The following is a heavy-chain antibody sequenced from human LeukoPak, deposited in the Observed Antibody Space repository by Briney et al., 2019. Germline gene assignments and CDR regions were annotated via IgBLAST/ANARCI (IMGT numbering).Heavy chain of an antibody. CDR1: GYTFTGYY. Sequence: GASVKVSCKASGYTFTGYYMHWVRQAPGQGLEWMGWINPNSGGTNYAQKFQGRVTMTRDTSISTAYMELSRLRSDDTAVYYCARVGPPDILTGYYDYWGQGTLVTVSS. CDR3: ARVGPPDILTGYYDY. J-gene: IGHJ4*02. D-gene: IGHD3-9*01. V-gene: IGHV1-2*02. CDR2: INPNSGGT.